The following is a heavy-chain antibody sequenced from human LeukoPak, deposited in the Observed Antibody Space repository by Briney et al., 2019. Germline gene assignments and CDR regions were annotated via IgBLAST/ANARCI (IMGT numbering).Heavy chain of an antibody. CDR3: ARITIFYYVDV. CDR2: ISAYNGNT. CDR1: GYTFTSYA. Sequence: ASVKVSCKASGYTFTSYAMHWVRQAPGQRLEWMGWISAYNGNTNYAQKLQGRVTMTTDTSTSTAYMELRSLRSDDTAVYYCARITIFYYVDVWGKGTTVTVSS. J-gene: IGHJ6*03. D-gene: IGHD3-3*01. V-gene: IGHV1-18*01.